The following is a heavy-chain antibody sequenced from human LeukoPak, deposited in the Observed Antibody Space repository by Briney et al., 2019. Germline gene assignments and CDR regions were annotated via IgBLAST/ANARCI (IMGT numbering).Heavy chain of an antibody. CDR2: NNHSGST. J-gene: IGHJ5*02. V-gene: IGHV4-34*01. D-gene: IGHD2-2*01. CDR3: ARDPVYDYCSSTSCYGSGWFDP. CDR1: GGSFSGYY. Sequence: SETLSLTCAVYGGSFSGYYWSWIRQPPGKGLEWIGENNHSGSTNYNPSLKSRVTMSVDTSKNQFSLKLSSVTAADTAVYYCARDPVYDYCSSTSCYGSGWFDPWGQGTLVTVSS.